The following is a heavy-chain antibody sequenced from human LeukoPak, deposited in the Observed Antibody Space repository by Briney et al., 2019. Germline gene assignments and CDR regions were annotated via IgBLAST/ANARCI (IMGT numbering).Heavy chain of an antibody. J-gene: IGHJ4*02. CDR3: ARVGSGSFNY. CDR2: IYYSGNT. V-gene: IGHV4-59*01. CDR1: GGSFSSYY. D-gene: IGHD1-26*01. Sequence: SETLSLTCTVSGGSFSSYYWSWLPQAPGKALEWIGYIYYSGNTNYNPSLKSRVTISIDTSKNQFYLKLISVTAADTAVYYCARVGSGSFNYWGQGTLVTVSS.